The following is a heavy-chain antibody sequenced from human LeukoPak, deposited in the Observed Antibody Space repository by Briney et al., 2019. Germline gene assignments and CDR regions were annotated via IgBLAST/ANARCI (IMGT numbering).Heavy chain of an antibody. J-gene: IGHJ6*03. V-gene: IGHV4-59*11. Sequence: PSETLSLTCTVSGGSISSHYWSWIRQPPGKGLEWIGYIYYSGSTNYNPSLKSRVTISVDTSKNQFSLKLSSVTAADTAVHYCARASGAYYYYYYMDVWGKGTTVTVSS. D-gene: IGHD3-10*01. CDR3: ARASGAYYYYYYMDV. CDR2: IYYSGST. CDR1: GGSISSHY.